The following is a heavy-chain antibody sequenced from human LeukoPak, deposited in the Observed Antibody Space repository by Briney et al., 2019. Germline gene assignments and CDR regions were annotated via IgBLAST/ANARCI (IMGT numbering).Heavy chain of an antibody. V-gene: IGHV3-23*01. J-gene: IGHJ4*02. D-gene: IGHD1-1*01. Sequence: ETLSLTCAVSGGSISSSNWWSWVRPAPGKGLEWVSAISGSGGSTYYADSVKGRFTISRDNSKNTLYLQMNSLRAEDTAVYYCAKDRYPYWGQGTLVTVSS. CDR1: GGSISSSN. CDR2: ISGSGGST. CDR3: AKDRYPY.